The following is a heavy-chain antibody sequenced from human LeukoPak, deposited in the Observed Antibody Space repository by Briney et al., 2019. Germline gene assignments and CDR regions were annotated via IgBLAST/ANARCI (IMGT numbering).Heavy chain of an antibody. V-gene: IGHV1-8*01. CDR3: ARPHCSSTDCHPPEWFDP. CDR2: MSPNSGNT. J-gene: IGHJ5*02. CDR1: GYTFTNYD. D-gene: IGHD2-2*01. Sequence: ASVKVSCKTSGYTFTNYDINWVRQATGQGLEWMGWMSPNSGNTGYAQKFQGRVTMTRNTSISTAYMELSSLRSEDTAVYYCARPHCSSTDCHPPEWFDPWGQGTLVTVSS.